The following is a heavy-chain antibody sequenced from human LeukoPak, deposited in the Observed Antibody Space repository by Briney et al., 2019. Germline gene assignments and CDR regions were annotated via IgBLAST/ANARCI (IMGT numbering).Heavy chain of an antibody. CDR2: IYFSGST. CDR3: ARASCGGGTCYDSRGWFDP. J-gene: IGHJ5*02. CDR1: GGSISYSNSY. D-gene: IGHD2-15*01. Sequence: SETLSLTCTVSGGSISYSNSYWGWLRQPPGKGLEWIGNIYFSGSTYYKQSLKSRVTISVDTSKNQFSLKLRSVTAADTAVYYCARASCGGGTCYDSRGWFDPWGQGTLVTVSS. V-gene: IGHV4-39*07.